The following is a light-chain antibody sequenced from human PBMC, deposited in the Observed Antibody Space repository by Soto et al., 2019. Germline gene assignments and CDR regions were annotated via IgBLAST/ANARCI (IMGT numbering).Light chain of an antibody. CDR1: QGISSW. CDR3: QQLYTFPLT. CDR2: AAS. Sequence: DIQMTQSPSSVSASVGDRVTITCRASQGISSWLAWYQQKPGRAPNLLIYAASSLQSGVPLRFSGSGSGTDFTLSISSLQPEDVATYYCQQLYTFPLTVGQGTRLESK. J-gene: IGKJ5*01. V-gene: IGKV1-12*01.